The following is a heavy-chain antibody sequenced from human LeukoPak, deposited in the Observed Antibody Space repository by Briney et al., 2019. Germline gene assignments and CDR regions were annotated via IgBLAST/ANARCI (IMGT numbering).Heavy chain of an antibody. V-gene: IGHV3-23*05. CDR3: ARGHSGYYYLFDY. CDR2: ISHTASNI. D-gene: IGHD3-22*01. J-gene: IGHJ4*02. CDR1: GFTFSSHA. Sequence: GGSLRLSCAASGFTFSSHALSWVRQTPGKGLEWVSAISHTASNIYYADSVKGRFTISRDNAKNSLYLQMNSLRAEDTAVYYCARGHSGYYYLFDYWGQGTLVTVSS.